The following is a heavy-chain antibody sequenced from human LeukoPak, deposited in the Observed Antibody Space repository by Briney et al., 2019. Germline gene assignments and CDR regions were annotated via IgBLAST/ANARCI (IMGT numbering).Heavy chain of an antibody. CDR1: GFTFSKSA. Sequence: PGESLRLSCAASGFTFSKSAMTWVRQAPGKGLEWVSAIRGSGDGTYYADSVKGRFTISRDNSKNTLYLQMNSLRAEDTAVYYCAGNYGPYYFDYWGQGTLVTVSS. V-gene: IGHV3-23*01. CDR2: IRGSGDGT. CDR3: AGNYGPYYFDY. D-gene: IGHD3-10*01. J-gene: IGHJ4*02.